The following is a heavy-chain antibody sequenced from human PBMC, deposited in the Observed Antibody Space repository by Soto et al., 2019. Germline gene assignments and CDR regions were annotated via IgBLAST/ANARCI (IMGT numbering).Heavy chain of an antibody. D-gene: IGHD2-8*01. J-gene: IGHJ6*02. CDR1: GYTFTSYG. Sequence: QVQLVQSGAEVKKPGASVKVSCKASGYTFTSYGISWVRQAPGQGLEWMGWISAYNGNTNYAQKFQGRVTMTTDTSTSTAYMELRSPRSDDTAVYYCARGGKYCTNFVCSFYGMDVWGQGTTVTVSS. V-gene: IGHV1-18*01. CDR2: ISAYNGNT. CDR3: ARGGKYCTNFVCSFYGMDV.